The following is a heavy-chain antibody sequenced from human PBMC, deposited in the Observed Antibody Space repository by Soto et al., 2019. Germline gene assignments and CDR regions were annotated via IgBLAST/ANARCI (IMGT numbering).Heavy chain of an antibody. CDR2: ISGGGGTT. CDR3: AKKVNSGPGSQSFDY. J-gene: IGHJ4*02. Sequence: GGSLRLSCVVSGFTFSGYSMSWVRQAPGKGLEWVSAISGGGGTTYYADSVKGRFTISRDNSKNTLFLQMNSLSAEDTAIYYCAKKVNSGPGSQSFDYWGQGTLVTVSS. V-gene: IGHV3-23*01. D-gene: IGHD3-10*01. CDR1: GFTFSGYS.